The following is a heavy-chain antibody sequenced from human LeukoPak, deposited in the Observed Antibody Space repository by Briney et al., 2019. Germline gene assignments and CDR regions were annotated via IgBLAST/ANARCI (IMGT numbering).Heavy chain of an antibody. D-gene: IGHD3-10*01. V-gene: IGHV4-39*01. CDR3: ARQSGAYGRVDY. CDR1: GGSIRSSYYY. Sequence: PSETLSLTCTVSGGSIRSSYYYWGWIRQPPGKGLEWIGSIYDSGSTYYNPSLKSRVTISVDTSKNQFSLKLNSVTAADTAVYYCARQSGAYGRVDYWGQGTLVTVSS. J-gene: IGHJ4*02. CDR2: IYDSGST.